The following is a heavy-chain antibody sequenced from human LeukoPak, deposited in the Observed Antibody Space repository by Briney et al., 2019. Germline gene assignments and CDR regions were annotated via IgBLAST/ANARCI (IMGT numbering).Heavy chain of an antibody. D-gene: IGHD3-22*01. J-gene: IGHJ4*02. CDR1: DGSISSYY. CDR2: INHSGST. CDR3: ARRLYYYDSSFSRFDY. V-gene: IGHV4-34*01. Sequence: SETLSLTCTVSDGSISSYYWSWIRQPPGKGLEWIGEINHSGSTNYNPSLKSRVTISVDTSKNQFSLKLSSVTAADTAVYYCARRLYYYDSSFSRFDYWGQGTLVTVSS.